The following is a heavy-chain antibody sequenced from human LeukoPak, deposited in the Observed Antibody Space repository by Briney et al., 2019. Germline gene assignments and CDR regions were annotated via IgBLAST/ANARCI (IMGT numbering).Heavy chain of an antibody. J-gene: IGHJ5*01. D-gene: IGHD1-26*01. CDR2: ISDSGDST. V-gene: IGHV3-23*01. CDR1: GFTFSSYG. CDR3: AKAPYSGNFKVVDS. Sequence: GGSLRLSCAASGFTFSSYGMSWVRQAPGKGLEWVSGISDSGDSTYHADSVKGRCTISRDSSKDTLYLQMHSLRAVDTAVYYCAKAPYSGNFKVVDSWGQGTLVTVSS.